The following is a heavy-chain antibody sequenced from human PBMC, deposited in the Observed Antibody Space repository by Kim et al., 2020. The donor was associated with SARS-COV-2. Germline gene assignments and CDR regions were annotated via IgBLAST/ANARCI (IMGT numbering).Heavy chain of an antibody. CDR3: AGDLMWDLTWFDP. D-gene: IGHD1-26*01. CDR2: IGSTSHTI. CDR1: GFNFTKYN. Sequence: GGSLRLSCIVSGFNFTKYNMNWLRQAPGKGLEWISYIGSTSHTILYAESVKGRFSVSRDNAKNSLYLQMSRLRDEDTAMYYCAGDLMWDLTWFDPWGQGTLVTVSS. V-gene: IGHV3-48*02. J-gene: IGHJ5*02.